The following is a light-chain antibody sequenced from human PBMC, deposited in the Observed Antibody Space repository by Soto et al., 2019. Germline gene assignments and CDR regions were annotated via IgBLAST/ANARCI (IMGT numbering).Light chain of an antibody. CDR1: QSISIY. J-gene: IGKJ1*01. V-gene: IGKV1-39*01. CDR2: AAS. Sequence: DIQMTQSPSSLSASVGDRVSISCRASQSISIYVNWYQQKPGKAPKLLIYAASSLQSGVPSRFSGSGSGTDFTLTISCLQPEDFETYYCQQSYITPRTFGQGTKVDIK. CDR3: QQSYITPRT.